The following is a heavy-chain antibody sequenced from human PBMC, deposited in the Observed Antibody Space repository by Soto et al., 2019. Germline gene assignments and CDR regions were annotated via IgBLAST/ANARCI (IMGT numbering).Heavy chain of an antibody. D-gene: IGHD2-15*01. CDR1: GYTFTSYA. CDR3: ARESGGATATLDYYYFYMDV. J-gene: IGHJ6*03. Sequence: ASVKVSCKASGYTFTSYAMHWVRQAPGQRLEWMGWINAGNGNTKYSQKFQGRVTMTRDTSIRTVYMQLSRLRFDDTAIYYCARESGGATATLDYYYFYMDVWGTGTTVTVSS. CDR2: INAGNGNT. V-gene: IGHV1-3*01.